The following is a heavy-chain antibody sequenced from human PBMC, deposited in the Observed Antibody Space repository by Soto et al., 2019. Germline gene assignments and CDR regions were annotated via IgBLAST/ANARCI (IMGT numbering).Heavy chain of an antibody. CDR1: GGSFSGYY. V-gene: IGHV4-34*01. Sequence: SETLSLTCAVYGGSFSGYYWSWIRQPPGKGLEWIGEINHSGSTNYNPSLKSRVTISVDTSKNQFSLKLSSVTAADTAVYYCASGYSGYDFWGQGTLVTVSS. J-gene: IGHJ4*02. CDR2: INHSGST. CDR3: ASGYSGYDF. D-gene: IGHD5-12*01.